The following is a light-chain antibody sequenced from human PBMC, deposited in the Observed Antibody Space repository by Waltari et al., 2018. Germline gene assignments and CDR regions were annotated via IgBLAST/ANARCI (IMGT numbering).Light chain of an antibody. V-gene: IGLV2-23*02. CDR2: DVN. CDR1: THDVGKYNL. Sequence: QSALTQTVAVSGSPGQSITISCTGTTHDVGKYNLISWYQQHPGKAPTLIIYDVNKRPSGVSNRFSGSKSGNTASLTISGLQAADEAEYYCCSYAGSAISVFGGGTKLTVL. J-gene: IGLJ3*02. CDR3: CSYAGSAISV.